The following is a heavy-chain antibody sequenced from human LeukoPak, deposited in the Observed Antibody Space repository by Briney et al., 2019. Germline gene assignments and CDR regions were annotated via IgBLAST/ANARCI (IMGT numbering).Heavy chain of an antibody. CDR1: GFTFSDYY. V-gene: IGHV3-11*04. CDR2: VSSGGSNI. D-gene: IGHD5-18*01. J-gene: IGHJ4*02. Sequence: GGSLRLSCAASGFTFSDYYMRWIRQAPEKGQELLSCVSSGGSNIYYADSVKARFTLSRDNAKSSLYLQINSLRAEDTAVYYCASMGYSYWYFDSWGQGTLVTASS. CDR3: ASMGYSYWYFDS.